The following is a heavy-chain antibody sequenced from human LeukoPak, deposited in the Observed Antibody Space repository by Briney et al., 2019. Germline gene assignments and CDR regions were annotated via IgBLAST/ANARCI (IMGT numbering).Heavy chain of an antibody. CDR2: INHSGST. CDR3: AREKYYDILTGYTYPYYFDY. CDR1: GGSLSGYY. J-gene: IGHJ4*02. Sequence: SETLSLTCAVYGGSLSGYYWSWIRQPPGKGLEWIGEINHSGSTNYNPSLKSRVTISVDTSKNQFSLKLSSVTAAYTAVYYCAREKYYDILTGYTYPYYFDYWGQGTLVTVSS. D-gene: IGHD3-9*01. V-gene: IGHV4-34*01.